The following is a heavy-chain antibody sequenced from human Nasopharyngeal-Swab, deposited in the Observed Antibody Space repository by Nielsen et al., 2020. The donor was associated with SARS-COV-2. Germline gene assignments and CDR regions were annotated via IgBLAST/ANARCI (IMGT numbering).Heavy chain of an antibody. CDR3: ARACRFGELSMYYYYYMDV. D-gene: IGHD3-10*01. Sequence: SETLSLTCTVSGGSISSSSYYWGWIRQPPGKGLEWIGSIYYSGSTYYNSSLKSRVTISVDTSKNQFSLKLSSVTAADTAVYYCARACRFGELSMYYYYYMDVWGKGTTVTVSS. J-gene: IGHJ6*03. CDR2: IYYSGST. CDR1: GGSISSSSYY. V-gene: IGHV4-39*01.